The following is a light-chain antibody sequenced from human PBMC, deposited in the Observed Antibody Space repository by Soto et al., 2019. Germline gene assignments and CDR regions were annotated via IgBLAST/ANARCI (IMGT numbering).Light chain of an antibody. CDR3: QSHDSSLNSWV. Sequence: QSVLTQPPSMSGAPGQRVTISCTGSSSNIGAGYDVHWYQLLPGTAPKLLIYGNTNRPSGVPDRFSGSKSGTSASLAITGPRAEDEADYYCQSHDSSLNSWVFGGGTKLTVL. CDR2: GNT. V-gene: IGLV1-40*01. CDR1: SSNIGAGYD. J-gene: IGLJ3*02.